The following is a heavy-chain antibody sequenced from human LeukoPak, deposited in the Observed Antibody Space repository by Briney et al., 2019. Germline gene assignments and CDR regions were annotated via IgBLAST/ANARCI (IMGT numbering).Heavy chain of an antibody. CDR1: GFTFGSFA. D-gene: IGHD6-19*01. Sequence: GGSLRLSCEASGFTFGSFAMYWVRQAPGKGLDWIAGIFGSGGSPHYADSVKGRFTISRDNSKNTVYLQINSLRAEDTAVYYCGKTTAASSSGQKPAWPVDYWGQGTLVTVSS. CDR3: GKTTAASSSGQKPAWPVDY. V-gene: IGHV3-23*01. J-gene: IGHJ4*02. CDR2: IFGSGGSP.